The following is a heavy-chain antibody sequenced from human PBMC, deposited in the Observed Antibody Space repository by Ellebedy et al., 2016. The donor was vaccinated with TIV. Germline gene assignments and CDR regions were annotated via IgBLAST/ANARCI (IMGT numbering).Heavy chain of an antibody. CDR3: ARELGGSGGSDFDY. Sequence: PGGSLRLSCAASGFTFSSLAMNWVRQAPGKGLEWVAVIWYDGTAKFYAESVKGRFTISRDNSQNTLYLEMNSLRADDTALYYCARELGGSGGSDFDYWGQGTLVTVSS. J-gene: IGHJ4*02. D-gene: IGHD2-15*01. V-gene: IGHV3-33*08. CDR1: GFTFSSLA. CDR2: IWYDGTAK.